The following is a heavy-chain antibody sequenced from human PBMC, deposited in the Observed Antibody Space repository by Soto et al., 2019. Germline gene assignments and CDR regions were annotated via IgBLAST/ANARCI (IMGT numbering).Heavy chain of an antibody. CDR3: ARSLWKQLDPDDAFEI. J-gene: IGHJ3*02. V-gene: IGHV1-18*01. D-gene: IGHD6-13*01. CDR2: ISAYNGNT. CDR1: GYTFTSYG. Sequence: QVQLVQSGAEVKKPGASVKVSCKASGYTFTSYGISWVRQAPGQGLEWMGWISAYNGNTNYAQKLQGRVTMTTXTXTXXAYMELRSLRSDDTAVYYCARSLWKQLDPDDAFEIWGQGTMVTVSS.